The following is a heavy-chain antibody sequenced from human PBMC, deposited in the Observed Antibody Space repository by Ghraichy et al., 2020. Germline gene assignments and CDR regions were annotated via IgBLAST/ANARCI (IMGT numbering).Heavy chain of an antibody. CDR1: GFIFSRYW. J-gene: IGHJ5*02. V-gene: IGHV3-74*01. Sequence: GGSLRLSCAASGFIFSRYWMHWVRQAPGKGLVWVSHINSDGTSTRYADSVKGRFTISRDNAKNTLYLQMNSLRVEDTAVYYCARAGRYYYDSSGYYPSWFDPWGQGTLVTVSS. CDR2: INSDGTST. CDR3: ARAGRYYYDSSGYYPSWFDP. D-gene: IGHD3-22*01.